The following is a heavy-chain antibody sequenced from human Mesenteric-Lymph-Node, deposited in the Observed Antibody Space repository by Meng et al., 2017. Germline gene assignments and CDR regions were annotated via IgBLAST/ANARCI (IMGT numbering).Heavy chain of an antibody. V-gene: IGHV4-59*01. Sequence: ESLKISCAASRFTFSSYTMNWVRQAPGKGLEWIGCIHYSGSTNYNPSLKSRVTISVDTSKNQFSLKLSSVTAADTAVYYCARGSPPLSRNWFDPWGQGTLVTVSS. J-gene: IGHJ5*02. CDR3: ARGSPPLSRNWFDP. CDR1: RFTFSSYT. CDR2: IHYSGST.